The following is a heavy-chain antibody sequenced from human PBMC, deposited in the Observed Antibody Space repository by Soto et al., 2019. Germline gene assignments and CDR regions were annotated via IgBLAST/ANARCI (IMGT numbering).Heavy chain of an antibody. CDR3: AKREPLYYYDSSGYYFDY. CDR2: ISGSGGST. CDR1: GFTFSSYA. Sequence: GGSLRLSCAASGFTFSSYAMSWVRQAPGKGLEWVSAISGSGGSTYYADSVKGRFTISRDNSKNTLYLQMNSPRAEDTAVYYCAKREPLYYYDSSGYYFDYWGQGTLVTVSS. J-gene: IGHJ4*02. V-gene: IGHV3-23*01. D-gene: IGHD3-22*01.